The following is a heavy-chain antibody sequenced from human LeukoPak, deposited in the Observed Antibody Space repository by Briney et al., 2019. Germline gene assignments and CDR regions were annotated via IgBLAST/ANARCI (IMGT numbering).Heavy chain of an antibody. D-gene: IGHD4-11*01. Sequence: SETLSLTCAVSGGSFSGYYWSWIRQPPGKGLEWIGEINHSGSTNYNPSLKSRVTISVDTSKNQFSLKLSSVTAADTAVYYCARGVYSDFTNDYWGQGTLVTVSS. CDR2: INHSGST. J-gene: IGHJ4*02. CDR3: ARGVYSDFTNDY. CDR1: GGSFSGYY. V-gene: IGHV4-34*01.